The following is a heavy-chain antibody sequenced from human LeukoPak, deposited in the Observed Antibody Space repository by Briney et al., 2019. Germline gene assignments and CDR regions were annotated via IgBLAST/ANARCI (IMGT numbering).Heavy chain of an antibody. D-gene: IGHD2-15*01. CDR3: ARDRGGYLDY. CDR1: GFTFSSYW. V-gene: IGHV3-7*01. Sequence: GGSLRLSCGASGFTFSSYWKSWVRQAPGKGLEWVANIKQNGREEYYVDSVKGRFTISRDNAKNSLYLQMNSLRAEDTVVYYCARDRGGYLDYWGQGTLVTVSS. J-gene: IGHJ4*02. CDR2: IKQNGREE.